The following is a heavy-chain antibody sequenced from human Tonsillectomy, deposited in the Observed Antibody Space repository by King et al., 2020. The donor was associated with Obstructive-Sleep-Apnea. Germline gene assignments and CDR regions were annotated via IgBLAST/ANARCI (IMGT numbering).Heavy chain of an antibody. CDR1: GGSIIRTTYY. D-gene: IGHD2-21*02. Sequence: QLQESGPGLVKPSETLSLTCTVSGGSIIRTTYYWGWVRQPPGKGLEWIWSISYSGSTYYNPSLKSRVTVSVDTSKNQFSLMLSSVTAADTAVYYCARPAYCGGDCYSYGTFDIWGQGTMVTVSS. V-gene: IGHV4-39*07. CDR2: ISYSGST. J-gene: IGHJ3*02. CDR3: ARPAYCGGDCYSYGTFDI.